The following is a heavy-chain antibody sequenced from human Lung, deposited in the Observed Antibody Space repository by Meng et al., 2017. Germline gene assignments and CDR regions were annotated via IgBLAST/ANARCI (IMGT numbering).Heavy chain of an antibody. V-gene: IGHV3-7*01. D-gene: IGHD5-18*01. J-gene: IGHJ6*02. CDR2: IKQDGSEK. Sequence: GGSLRLSCAASGFTFSSYWMSWVRQAPGKGLEWVANIKQDGSEKYYVDSVKGRFTSSRDNAKNSLYLQMNSLSAEDTAVYYCAREGVLQLWFTFYYYYGMDVWGQGTTVTVSS. CDR1: GFTFSSYW. CDR3: AREGVLQLWFTFYYYYGMDV.